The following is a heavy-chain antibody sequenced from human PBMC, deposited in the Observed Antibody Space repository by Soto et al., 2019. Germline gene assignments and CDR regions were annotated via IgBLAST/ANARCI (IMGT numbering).Heavy chain of an antibody. Sequence: ASVKVSCKASGFTFTDYYMYWMRQAPGQGPEWMGGINPNTGDTNYAQKFQGRVTMTRDTSISTAYMELSSLRSDDTAVYYCARDPIGGGAPYYFDYWGQGTLVTVPQ. V-gene: IGHV1-2*02. CDR3: ARDPIGGGAPYYFDY. CDR2: INPNTGDT. D-gene: IGHD3-16*01. CDR1: GFTFTDYY. J-gene: IGHJ4*02.